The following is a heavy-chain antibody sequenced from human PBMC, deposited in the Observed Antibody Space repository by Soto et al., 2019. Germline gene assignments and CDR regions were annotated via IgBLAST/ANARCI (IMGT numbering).Heavy chain of an antibody. Sequence: SETLSLTCTVSGGSISSYYWSWIRQPAGKGLEWIGRIYTSGSTNYNPSIKSRVTMSVDTSKNQFSLKLSSVTAADTAVYYCARDRLNDYDFWSGYYKDYYGMDVWGQGTTVTVSS. CDR1: GGSISSYY. CDR2: IYTSGST. CDR3: ARDRLNDYDFWSGYYKDYYGMDV. D-gene: IGHD3-3*01. J-gene: IGHJ6*02. V-gene: IGHV4-4*07.